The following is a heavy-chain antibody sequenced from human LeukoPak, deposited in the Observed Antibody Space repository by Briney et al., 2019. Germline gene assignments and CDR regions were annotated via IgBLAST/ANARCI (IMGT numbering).Heavy chain of an antibody. J-gene: IGHJ4*02. CDR2: NYYSGST. D-gene: IGHD3-10*01. Sequence: SETLSLTCTVSGGSISSYYWSWIRQPPGKGLEWIGYNYYSGSTNYNPSLKSRVTISVDTSKNQFSLKLSSVTAADTAVYYCARVLVRGVITYFDYWGQGTLVTVSS. CDR3: ARVLVRGVITYFDY. CDR1: GGSISSYY. V-gene: IGHV4-59*01.